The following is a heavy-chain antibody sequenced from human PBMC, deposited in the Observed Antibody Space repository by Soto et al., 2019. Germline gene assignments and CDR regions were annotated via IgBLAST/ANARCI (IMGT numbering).Heavy chain of an antibody. CDR1: EGTFSTYT. CDR2: ILPMLDIT. Sequence: QVQLVQSGAEVKKPGSSVKVCCKASEGTFSTYTIIWVRQAPGQGLEWMGRILPMLDITNSAQRFQGRVTITADKSTSTAYLELSSLRSEDTAVYYCTLGSWSAETFDIWGRGTMVTVSS. J-gene: IGHJ3*02. CDR3: TLGSWSAETFDI. D-gene: IGHD6-13*01. V-gene: IGHV1-69*02.